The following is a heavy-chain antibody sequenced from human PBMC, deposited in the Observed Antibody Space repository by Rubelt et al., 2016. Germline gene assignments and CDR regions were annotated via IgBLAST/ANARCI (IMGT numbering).Heavy chain of an antibody. CDR2: IDPGDSDT. CDR1: GYSFSSYW. J-gene: IGHJ6*02. Sequence: EVQLVQSGAEVKKPGESLKISCKGSGYSFSSYWIGWVRQMSGKGLEWMGIIDPGDSDTRYSPSFQGQVTISADKSISTAYLQWSSLKASDTAMYYCARFAGATGTDYGMDVWGQGTTVTVSS. CDR3: ARFAGATGTDYGMDV. D-gene: IGHD1-1*01. V-gene: IGHV5-51*01.